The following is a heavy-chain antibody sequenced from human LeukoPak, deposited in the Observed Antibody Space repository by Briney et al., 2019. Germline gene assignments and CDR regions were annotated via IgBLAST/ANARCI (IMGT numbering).Heavy chain of an antibody. CDR1: GGSISSGDYY. J-gene: IGHJ4*02. V-gene: IGHV4-30-4*08. D-gene: IGHD4-23*01. CDR3: ARGNGGNRAFDY. Sequence: PSQTLSLTCTVSGGSISSGDYYWSWIRQPPGKGLEWIGYIYYSGSTYYNPSLKSLVTISVDTSKNQFSLKLSSVTAADTAVYYCARGNGGNRAFDYWGQGTLVTVSS. CDR2: IYYSGST.